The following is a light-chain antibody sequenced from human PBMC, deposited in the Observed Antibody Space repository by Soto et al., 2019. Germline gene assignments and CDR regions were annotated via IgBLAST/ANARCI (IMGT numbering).Light chain of an antibody. CDR3: SSYTSSSTRV. CDR2: EVS. J-gene: IGLJ1*01. Sequence: QSVLTQPASVSGSPEQSITISCTGTSSDVGGYNYVSWYQQHPGKAPKLMIYEVSNRPSGVSNRFSGSKSGNTASLTISGLQAEDEADYYCSSYTSSSTRVFGTGTKVTVL. CDR1: SSDVGGYNY. V-gene: IGLV2-14*01.